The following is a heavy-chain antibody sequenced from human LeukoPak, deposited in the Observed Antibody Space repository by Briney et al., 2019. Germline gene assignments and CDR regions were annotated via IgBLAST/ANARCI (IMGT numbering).Heavy chain of an antibody. CDR2: IIPMFGTT. CDR1: GGTFSSYI. J-gene: IGHJ4*02. Sequence: SVKVSRKASGGTFSSYIIKWVRQAPGQGLEWMGGIIPMFGTTIYAQKFQGRVTITADKSTSTAYMELSSLRSEDTAVYYCARGYPSTLYKADYVHPYYLDYWGQGTLVTVSS. CDR3: ARGYPSTLYKADYVHPYYLDY. V-gene: IGHV1-69*06. D-gene: IGHD4-17*01.